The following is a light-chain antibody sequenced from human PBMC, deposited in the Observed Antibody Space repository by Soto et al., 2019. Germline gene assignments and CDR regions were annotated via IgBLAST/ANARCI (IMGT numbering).Light chain of an antibody. CDR2: DVS. J-gene: IGLJ1*01. Sequence: QSALTQPASVSGSPGQSVTISCTGTSSDVGGYNYVSWYQQHPGKVPKLMIYDVSDRPSGVSNRFSGSKSGNTASLTISGLQAEDEADYYCSSFTGSTSYVFGSGTKLTVI. CDR3: SSFTGSTSYV. V-gene: IGLV2-14*03. CDR1: SSDVGGYNY.